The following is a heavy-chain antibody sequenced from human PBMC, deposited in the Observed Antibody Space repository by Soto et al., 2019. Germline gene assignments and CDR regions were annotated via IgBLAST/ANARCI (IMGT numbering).Heavy chain of an antibody. D-gene: IGHD3-10*01. CDR2: IYYSGST. J-gene: IGHJ3*02. V-gene: IGHV4-59*08. Sequence: QVQLQESGPGLVKPSETLSLTCTVSGGSISSYYWSWIRQPPGKGLEWIGYIYYSGSTNYNPSLKSRAPISVDESTNQFSPKLSSVTAADPAVYDCARSYGSLFDIWGQGTMVTVSS. CDR1: GGSISSYY. CDR3: ARSYGSLFDI.